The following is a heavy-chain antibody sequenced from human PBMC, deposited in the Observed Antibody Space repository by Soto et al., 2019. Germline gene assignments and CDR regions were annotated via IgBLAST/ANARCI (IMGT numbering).Heavy chain of an antibody. D-gene: IGHD4-17*01. CDR2: IKQDGSEK. V-gene: IGHV3-7*03. J-gene: IGHJ4*02. CDR3: VTVAYGDGLAY. Sequence: GGSLRLSCAASGFTFSSYWMSWVRQAPGKGLEWVANIKQDGSEKYYVDSVKGRFTISRDNAKNSLYLQMNSLRAEDTAVYYCVTVAYGDGLAYWGQGTLVTVSS. CDR1: GFTFSSYW.